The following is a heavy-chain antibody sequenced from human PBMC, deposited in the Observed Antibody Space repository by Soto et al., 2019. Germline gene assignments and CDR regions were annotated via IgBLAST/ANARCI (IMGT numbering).Heavy chain of an antibody. V-gene: IGHV4-4*02. CDR1: CGSISSSNW. CDR2: IYHSGST. J-gene: IGHJ6*02. D-gene: IGHD3-16*01. Sequence: SETLSLTCAVSCGSISSSNWWSWVRQPPGKGLEWIGEIYHSGSTNYNPSLKSRVTISVDKSKNQFSLKLSSVTAADTAVYYCASYLGDSNLYGMDVWGQGTTVTVSS. CDR3: ASYLGDSNLYGMDV.